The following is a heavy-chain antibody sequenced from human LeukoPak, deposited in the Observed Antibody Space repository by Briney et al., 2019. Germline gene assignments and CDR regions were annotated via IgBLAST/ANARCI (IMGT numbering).Heavy chain of an antibody. D-gene: IGHD3-22*01. V-gene: IGHV3-7*01. CDR2: IKQDGSEK. J-gene: IGHJ4*02. CDR3: ARGGYYYDSSGYYDY. Sequence: GGSLRFSCAASGFIFSSYRMSWVRQAPGKGLEWVANIKQDGSEKYYVYSVRGRFTISRDNGKNSLYLQMNSLRAEDTAVYYCARGGYYYDSSGYYDYWGQGTLVTVSS. CDR1: GFIFSSYR.